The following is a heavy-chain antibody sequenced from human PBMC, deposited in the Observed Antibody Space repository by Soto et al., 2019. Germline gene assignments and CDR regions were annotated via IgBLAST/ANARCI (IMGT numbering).Heavy chain of an antibody. CDR3: VKGGLTCGDY. Sequence: QVQLQESGPGLVKPSGTLPLTCTVSGGSISSFNWCSWVRQPPGKGLEWIGEISLSGRTIYNPSRKRRVVISADRSKNQFSLNLNSVTAADTAVYYCVKGGLTCGDYWGQGALVTVSS. CDR2: ISLSGRT. CDR1: GGSISSFNW. D-gene: IGHD1-26*01. V-gene: IGHV4-4*02. J-gene: IGHJ4*02.